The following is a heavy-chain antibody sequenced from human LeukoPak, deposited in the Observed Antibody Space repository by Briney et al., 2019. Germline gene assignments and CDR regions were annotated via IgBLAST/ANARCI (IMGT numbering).Heavy chain of an antibody. CDR3: ARHHESRYCSSTSCPTGWFDP. J-gene: IGHJ5*02. Sequence: ASVKVSCKASGYTFTSYDINWVRQATGQGREWMGRMNPNRGNTGYAQKFQGRVTMTRNTSISTAYMEPSSLRSEDTAVYYCARHHESRYCSSTSCPTGWFDPWGQGTLVTVSS. CDR2: MNPNRGNT. CDR1: GYTFTSYD. V-gene: IGHV1-8*01. D-gene: IGHD2-2*01.